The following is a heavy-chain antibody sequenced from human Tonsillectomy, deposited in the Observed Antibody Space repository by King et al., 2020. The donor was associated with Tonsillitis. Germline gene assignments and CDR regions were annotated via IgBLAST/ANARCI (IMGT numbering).Heavy chain of an antibody. D-gene: IGHD3-9*01. CDR2: ISYDGSNK. CDR1: GFIFSSYG. J-gene: IGHJ3*02. CDR3: AKFWGMLRCFGWWGYGDVFEI. V-gene: IGHV3-30*18. Sequence: VQLVESGGGVVQPGRSLRLSCAASGFIFSSYGMHWVRQAPGKGLEWVAVISYDGSNKYYADSVKGRFTISRDNSKNTLYLQMNSLRAEDTAVYYCAKFWGMLRCFGWWGYGDVFEIWGQGTMVTVSS.